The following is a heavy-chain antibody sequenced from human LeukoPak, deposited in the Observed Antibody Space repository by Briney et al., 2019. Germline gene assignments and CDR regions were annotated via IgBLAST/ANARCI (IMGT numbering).Heavy chain of an antibody. CDR2: IKSKTDGGTT. CDR3: TTAGIAASGGGDY. CDR1: GFTFSNYA. J-gene: IGHJ4*02. Sequence: GSLRLSCAASGFTFSNYAMSWVRQAPGKGLEWVGRIKSKTDGGTTDYAAPVKGRFTISRDDSKNTLYLQMNSLKTEDTAVYYCTTAGIAASGGGDYWGQGTLVTVSS. D-gene: IGHD6-25*01. V-gene: IGHV3-15*01.